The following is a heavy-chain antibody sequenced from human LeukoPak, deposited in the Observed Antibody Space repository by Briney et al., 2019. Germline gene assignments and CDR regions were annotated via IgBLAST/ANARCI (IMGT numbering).Heavy chain of an antibody. V-gene: IGHV3-20*04. CDR1: GFRFDDYG. D-gene: IGHD5-12*01. CDR3: ARALKYNSGYDWGGDY. CDR2: INWNGGST. Sequence: GGSLRLSCVASGFRFDDYGMSWVRQAPGKGLEWVSGINWNGGSTGYADSVKGRFTISRDNAKNTLYLQMNSLRAEDTAVYYCARALKYNSGYDWGGDYWGQGTLVTVSS. J-gene: IGHJ4*02.